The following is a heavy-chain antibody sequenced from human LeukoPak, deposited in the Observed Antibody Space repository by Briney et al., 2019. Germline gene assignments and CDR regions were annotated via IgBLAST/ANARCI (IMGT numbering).Heavy chain of an antibody. V-gene: IGHV1-18*01. CDR3: ARVNYDFWSGYSFDY. CDR1: GYTFTSYG. D-gene: IGHD3-3*01. Sequence: GASVKVSCKASGYTFTSYGISWVRQAPGQGLEWMGWISAYNGNTNYAQKLQGRVTMTTDTSTSTAYMELRSLRSDDTAVYYCARVNYDFWSGYSFDYWGQGTLVTVSS. CDR2: ISAYNGNT. J-gene: IGHJ4*02.